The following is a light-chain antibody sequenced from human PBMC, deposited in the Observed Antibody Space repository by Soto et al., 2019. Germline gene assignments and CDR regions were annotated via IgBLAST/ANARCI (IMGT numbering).Light chain of an antibody. CDR1: TSNIGHNY. CDR2: RSD. J-gene: IGLJ1*01. V-gene: IGLV1-47*01. Sequence: QSVLTQPPSASGTPGQRVTISCSGSTSNIGHNYVCWYQQLPGSTPKLLILRSDQRPSGVPDRFSGSKSGTSASLTIGGLRSEEEADYYCASWDDSLRGFVFGTGTKVTVL. CDR3: ASWDDSLRGFV.